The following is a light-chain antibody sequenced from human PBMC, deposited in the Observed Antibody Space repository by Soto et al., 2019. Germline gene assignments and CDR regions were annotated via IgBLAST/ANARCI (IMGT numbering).Light chain of an antibody. CDR2: DVS. CDR1: SSDVGGYNY. J-gene: IGLJ2*01. Sequence: QSVLTQPASVSGSPGQSITISCTGTSSDVGGYNYVSWYQQHPGKAPKLMIYDVSNRPSGVSNRFSGSKSGNTASLTISGPQAEDEADYYCRSSTRSSPLVVFGGGTKLTVL. CDR3: RSSTRSSPLVV. V-gene: IGLV2-14*01.